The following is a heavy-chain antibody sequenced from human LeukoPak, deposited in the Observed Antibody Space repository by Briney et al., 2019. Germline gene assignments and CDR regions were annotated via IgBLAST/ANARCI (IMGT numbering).Heavy chain of an antibody. CDR3: ASGYSGSPLDY. CDR2: IYYSGST. Sequence: SETLSLTCTVSGGSISSRDYYWSWIRQPPGKGLEWIGYIYYSGSTYYNPSLKSRVTISVDTSKNQFSLKLSSVTAADTAVYYCASGYSGSPLDYWGQGTLVTVSS. J-gene: IGHJ4*02. D-gene: IGHD1-26*01. V-gene: IGHV4-30-4*08. CDR1: GGSISSRDYY.